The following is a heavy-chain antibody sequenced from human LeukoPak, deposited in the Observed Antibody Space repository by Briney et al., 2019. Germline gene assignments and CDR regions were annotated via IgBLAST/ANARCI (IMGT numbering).Heavy chain of an antibody. V-gene: IGHV1-2*02. Sequence: ASVKVSCKASGYTFTGYYMHWVRQAPGQGLEWMGGINPNSGGTNYAQKFQGRVTMTRDTSISTAYMELSRLRSDDTAVYYCARECSGGSCYYWFDPWGQGTLVTVSS. J-gene: IGHJ5*02. D-gene: IGHD2-15*01. CDR3: ARECSGGSCYYWFDP. CDR2: INPNSGGT. CDR1: GYTFTGYY.